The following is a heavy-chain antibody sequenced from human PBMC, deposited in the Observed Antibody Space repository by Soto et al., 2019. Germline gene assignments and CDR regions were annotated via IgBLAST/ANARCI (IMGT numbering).Heavy chain of an antibody. Sequence: SVKVSCKASGSTFSSYAISWVRQAPGQGLEWMGGIIPIFGTANYAQKFQGRVTITADESTSTAYMELSSLRSEDTAVYYCATVCGSCIYFDYWGQGTLVTVSS. CDR3: ATVCGSCIYFDY. CDR1: GSTFSSYA. CDR2: IIPIFGTA. D-gene: IGHD2-15*01. J-gene: IGHJ4*02. V-gene: IGHV1-69*13.